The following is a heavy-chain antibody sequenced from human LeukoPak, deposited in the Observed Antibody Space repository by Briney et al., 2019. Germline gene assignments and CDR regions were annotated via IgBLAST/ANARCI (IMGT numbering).Heavy chain of an antibody. CDR1: GYSISSGYY. Sequence: SETLSLTCAVSGYSISSGYYWGWTRQPPGKGLEWIRSIYHSGSTYYNPSLKSRVTISVDTSKNQFSLKLSSVTAADTAVYYCASGGIVVVTSRDAFDIWGQGTMVTVSS. V-gene: IGHV4-38-2*01. D-gene: IGHD2-21*02. J-gene: IGHJ3*02. CDR2: IYHSGST. CDR3: ASGGIVVVTSRDAFDI.